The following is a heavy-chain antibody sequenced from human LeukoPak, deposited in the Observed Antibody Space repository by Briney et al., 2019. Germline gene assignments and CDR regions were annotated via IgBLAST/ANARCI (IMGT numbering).Heavy chain of an antibody. D-gene: IGHD3-16*02. Sequence: ASVKVSCKASGYTFTSYGISWVRQAPGQGLEWMGWISAYNGNTNYAQKLQGRVTMTTDTSTSTAYMELRSLRSDDTAVYYCARETQSYDYVWGSYLYPDYWGQGTLVTVSS. CDR3: ARETQSYDYVWGSYLYPDY. J-gene: IGHJ4*02. V-gene: IGHV1-18*01. CDR1: GYTFTSYG. CDR2: ISAYNGNT.